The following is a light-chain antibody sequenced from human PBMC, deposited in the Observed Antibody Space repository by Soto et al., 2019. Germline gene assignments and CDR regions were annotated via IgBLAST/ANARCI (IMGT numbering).Light chain of an antibody. CDR3: LQHNDFTLT. CDR1: QSISSW. V-gene: IGKV1-5*01. J-gene: IGKJ4*01. CDR2: DAS. Sequence: DIQMTQSHSTLSSSLGDRVTITCRASQSISSWLAWYQQNPGKAPKLLIYDASSLESGVPSRFSGSGSGTECTLTISSLKNDDVATYYCLQHNDFTLTFGGGTKVDIK.